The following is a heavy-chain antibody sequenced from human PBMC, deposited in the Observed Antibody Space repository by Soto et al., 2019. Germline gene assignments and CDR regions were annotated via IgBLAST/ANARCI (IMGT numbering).Heavy chain of an antibody. V-gene: IGHV1-3*01. Sequence: ASVKVSCKASGYTFTSYAMHWVRQAPGQRLEWMGWINAGNGNTKYSQKFQGRVTITRETSASTAYMELSSLRSEDTAVYYCAGAPPPGGYYGDYAYWFDPWGQGTLVTVSS. CDR2: INAGNGNT. CDR3: AGAPPPGGYYGDYAYWFDP. J-gene: IGHJ5*02. CDR1: GYTFTSYA. D-gene: IGHD4-17*01.